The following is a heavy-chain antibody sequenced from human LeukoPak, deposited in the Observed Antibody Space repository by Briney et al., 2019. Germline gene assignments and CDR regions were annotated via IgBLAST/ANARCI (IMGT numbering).Heavy chain of an antibody. J-gene: IGHJ6*02. CDR3: ARHRPDQLLYHYYYYYGMDV. V-gene: IGHV4-34*01. Sequence: SETLSLTCAVYGGSFSGYYWSWIRQPPGKGLEWIGEINHSGSTNYNPSLKSRVTISVDTSKNQFSLKLSSVTAADTAVYYCARHRPDQLLYHYYYYYGMDVWGQGTTVTVSS. D-gene: IGHD2-2*02. CDR1: GGSFSGYY. CDR2: INHSGST.